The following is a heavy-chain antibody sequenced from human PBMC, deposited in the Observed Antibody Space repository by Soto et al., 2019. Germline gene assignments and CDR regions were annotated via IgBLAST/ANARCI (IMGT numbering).Heavy chain of an antibody. D-gene: IGHD3-10*01. CDR1: GYTFTSYS. CDR2: ISSYNDNT. J-gene: IGHJ6*02. CDR3: ARDHYYVSGTLYDYGMDV. Sequence: QVQLVQSGAEVKKPGASVKVSCKASGYTFTSYSISWVRQAPGQGPEWMGWISSYNDNTNYAQNLQGRVTMTTDTSTSTAYMELMSLRSDDTAVYYCARDHYYVSGTLYDYGMDVWGQGTTVTVSS. V-gene: IGHV1-18*04.